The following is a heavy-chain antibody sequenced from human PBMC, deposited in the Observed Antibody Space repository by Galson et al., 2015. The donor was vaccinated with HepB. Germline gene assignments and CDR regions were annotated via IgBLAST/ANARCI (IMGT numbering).Heavy chain of an antibody. CDR3: AWGGSYWSYWFDP. J-gene: IGHJ5*02. V-gene: IGHV1-46*04. Sequence: SVKVSCKASGYTFTSYYVHWVRQAPGQGLEWMGIINPSGGSTSYAQKLQGRVTMTRDTSTSTAYMELSSLRSEDTAVYYCAWGGSYWSYWFDPWGQGTLVTVSS. CDR2: INPSGGST. D-gene: IGHD1-26*01. CDR1: GYTFTSYY.